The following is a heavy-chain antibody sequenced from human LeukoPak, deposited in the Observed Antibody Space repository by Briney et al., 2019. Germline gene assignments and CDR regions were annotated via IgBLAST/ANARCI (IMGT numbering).Heavy chain of an antibody. CDR3: ASSHSPMASGVLQH. CDR2: IYYSGST. Sequence: PSETLSLTCTVSGGSISSGDYYWSWIRQPPGKGLEWIGYIYYSGSTNYNPSLKSRVTISVDTSKNQFSLKLSSVTAADTAVYYCASSHSPMASGVLQHWGQGTLVTVSS. J-gene: IGHJ1*01. D-gene: IGHD3-10*01. V-gene: IGHV4-61*08. CDR1: GGSISSGDYY.